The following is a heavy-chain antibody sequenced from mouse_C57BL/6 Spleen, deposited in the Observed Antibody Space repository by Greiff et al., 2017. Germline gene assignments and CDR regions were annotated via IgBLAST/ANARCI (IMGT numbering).Heavy chain of an antibody. V-gene: IGHV1-19*01. CDR1: GYTFTDYY. CDR2: INPYNGGT. Sequence: VQLQQSGPVLVKPGASVKMSCKASGYTFTDYYMNWVKQSHGKSLEWIGVINPYNGGTSYNQKFKGKATLTVDKSSSTAHMELNSLTSEDSAVYYCARDYGSDYWGQGTTLTVSS. J-gene: IGHJ2*01. D-gene: IGHD1-1*01. CDR3: ARDYGSDY.